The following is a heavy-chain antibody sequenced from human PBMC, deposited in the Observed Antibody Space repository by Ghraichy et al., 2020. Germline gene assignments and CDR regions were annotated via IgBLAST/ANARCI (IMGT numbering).Heavy chain of an antibody. V-gene: IGHV4-34*01. J-gene: IGHJ4*02. CDR3: ARGGTTSGTDFDY. D-gene: IGHD4-17*01. CDR1: GGSFSGYY. Sequence: SETLSLTCVVYGGSFSGYYWSWIRQPPGKGLEWIGEINHSGSTNYNPSLKSRVTISVDTSKKQFSLKLSSVTVADTAVFYCARGGTTSGTDFDYWGQGTLVTVSS. CDR2: INHSGST.